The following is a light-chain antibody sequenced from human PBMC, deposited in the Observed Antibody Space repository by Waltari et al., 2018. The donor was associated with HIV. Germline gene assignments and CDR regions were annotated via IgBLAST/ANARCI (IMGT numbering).Light chain of an antibody. CDR3: AAWDDGLNGVI. Sequence: QSVLTQSPSVSEAPGQSVTISCSGSDSNIGSHAVTWYHQFPGKPPRLLVYNDDLILAGVSDRLSASKSGTSASLAINDLQSEHESHYYCAAWDDGLNGVIFGGGTKVTVL. CDR1: DSNIGSHA. J-gene: IGLJ2*01. CDR2: NDD. V-gene: IGLV1-36*01.